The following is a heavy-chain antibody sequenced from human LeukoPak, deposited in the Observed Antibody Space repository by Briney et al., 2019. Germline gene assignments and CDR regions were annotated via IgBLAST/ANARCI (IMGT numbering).Heavy chain of an antibody. CDR1: GGSISNYY. Sequence: SETLSLTCTVSGGSISNYYWSWIRQPPGKGLEWIGYIHYSGSTNYNPSLKSRVTISVDTTKNQLSMKLSSMTAADTADYYCASELGVAVVNYGIVASGEGTTVTVSS. V-gene: IGHV4-59*01. CDR2: IHYSGST. CDR3: ASELGVAVVNYGIVA. D-gene: IGHD3-16*01. J-gene: IGHJ6*01.